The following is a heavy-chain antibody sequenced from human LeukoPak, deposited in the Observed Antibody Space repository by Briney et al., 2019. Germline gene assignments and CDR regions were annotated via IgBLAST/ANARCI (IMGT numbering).Heavy chain of an antibody. J-gene: IGHJ6*02. V-gene: IGHV3-21*01. D-gene: IGHD4-23*01. Sequence: PGGSLRLSCAASGFTFSSYGMHWVRQAPGKGLEWVSSISRSSSYLYYAVSVKGRFTISRDNAKNSLYLQMNSLRAEDTAVYYCAREGDFGGIPGYYYGLDVWGQGTTVTVSS. CDR2: ISRSSSYL. CDR3: AREGDFGGIPGYYYGLDV. CDR1: GFTFSSYG.